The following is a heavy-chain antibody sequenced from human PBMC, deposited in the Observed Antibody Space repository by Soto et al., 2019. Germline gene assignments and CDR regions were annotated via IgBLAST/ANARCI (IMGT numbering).Heavy chain of an antibody. D-gene: IGHD2-15*01. CDR3: ALRRDSNAPDP. V-gene: IGHV2-5*01. CDR2: IYWNDDK. J-gene: IGHJ5*02. CDR1: GFSLSTSGVG. Sequence: GSGPTLVNPTQTLTLTCTFSGFSLSTSGVGVGWIRQPPGKAPQWLALIYWNDDKRYSSSLKSRVTITKDTSKNQVVLTMTNMDPVDTATYYCALRRDSNAPDPWGQGTLVTVSS.